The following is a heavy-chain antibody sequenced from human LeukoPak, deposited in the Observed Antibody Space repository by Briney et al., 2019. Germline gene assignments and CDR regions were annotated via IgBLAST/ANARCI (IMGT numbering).Heavy chain of an antibody. CDR3: ASGGYDGPFDY. CDR1: GFTFSSYW. D-gene: IGHD5-12*01. Sequence: PGGSLRLSCAASGFTFSSYWMSWVRQAPGKGLEWVANIKRDGSEKYYVDSVKGRFTISRDNAKNSLYLQMNSLRAEDTAVYYCASGGYDGPFDYWSQGTLVTVSS. CDR2: IKRDGSEK. V-gene: IGHV3-7*01. J-gene: IGHJ4*02.